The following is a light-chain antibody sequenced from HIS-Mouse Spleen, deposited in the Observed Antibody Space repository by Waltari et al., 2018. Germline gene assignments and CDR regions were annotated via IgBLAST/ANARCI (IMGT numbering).Light chain of an antibody. V-gene: IGKV1-39*01. J-gene: IGKJ3*01. Sequence: IQMTQSPSSLSASVGDRVTITCRASQSIRSYLNWYQQKPGKAPKLLIYAESSWQSGVPSRFSGSGSGQDFTLNISILQPEDFATYYCQQSYSTLRTFGPGTKVDIK. CDR3: QQSYSTLRT. CDR2: AES. CDR1: QSIRSY.